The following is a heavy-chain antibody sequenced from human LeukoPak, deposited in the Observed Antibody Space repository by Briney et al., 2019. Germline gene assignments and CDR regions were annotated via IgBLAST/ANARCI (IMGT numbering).Heavy chain of an antibody. Sequence: SETLSLTCTVSGASISGLYLTWIRHAPGKGLEWIGYISYIGSTNYNPSLKSRVTISVDTSKNLFSLKLRSVTAADTAVYYCARDQISINALDMWGQGTMVTVSS. CDR1: GASISGLY. CDR3: ARDQISINALDM. D-gene: IGHD1-14*01. CDR2: ISYIGST. V-gene: IGHV4-59*11. J-gene: IGHJ3*02.